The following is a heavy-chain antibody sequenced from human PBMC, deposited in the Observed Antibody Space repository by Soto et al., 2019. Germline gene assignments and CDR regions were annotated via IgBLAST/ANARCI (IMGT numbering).Heavy chain of an antibody. J-gene: IGHJ4*02. V-gene: IGHV4-30-2*01. D-gene: IGHD3-22*01. Sequence: QLQLQESGSGLEKPSQTLSLTCAVSGGSISSGGYSWNWIRQPPGKGLEWIGYIYHSGGTDYNPSLKSRVTITVDSSNNQFSLKLSSVTAADTAVYYCARDSRSGYYLDYWGQGTLVTVSS. CDR3: ARDSRSGYYLDY. CDR1: GGSISSGGYS. CDR2: IYHSGGT.